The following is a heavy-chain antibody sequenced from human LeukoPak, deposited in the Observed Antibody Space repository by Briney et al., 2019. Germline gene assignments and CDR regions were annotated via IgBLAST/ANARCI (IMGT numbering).Heavy chain of an antibody. CDR1: GYTFTSYG. CDR2: ISAYNGNT. V-gene: IGHV1-18*01. CDR3: ARDQSTLRYYYGMDV. D-gene: IGHD5/OR15-5a*01. J-gene: IGHJ6*02. Sequence: ASVKVSCKASGYTFTSYGISWVRQAPGQGLEWMGWISAYNGNTNYAQKLQGRVTMTTDTSTSTAYMELRSLRSDDTAVYYCARDQSTLRYYYGMDVWGQGTTVTVSS.